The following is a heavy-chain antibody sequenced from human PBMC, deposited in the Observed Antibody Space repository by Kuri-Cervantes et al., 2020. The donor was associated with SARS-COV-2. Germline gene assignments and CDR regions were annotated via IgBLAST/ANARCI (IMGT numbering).Heavy chain of an antibody. CDR3: ARHDSLKS. CDR2: INNDGSST. CDR1: GFTFSSYW. J-gene: IGHJ5*02. Sequence: GESLKISCAASGFTFSSYWMHWVRQAPGMGLVWVSRINNDGSSTSYADFVKGRVTISRDNAKNTAYLQIHSLRAGDTAVYYCARHDSLKSWGQGTLVTVSS. V-gene: IGHV3-74*01. D-gene: IGHD3-3*01.